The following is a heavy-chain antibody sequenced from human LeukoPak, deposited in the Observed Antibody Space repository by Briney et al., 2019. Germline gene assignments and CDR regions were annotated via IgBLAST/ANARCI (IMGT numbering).Heavy chain of an antibody. CDR1: GGSISGSSYY. J-gene: IGHJ2*01. CDR3: ARLSYITIFGVVTHYWYFDL. D-gene: IGHD3-3*01. V-gene: IGHV4-39*01. Sequence: SETLSLTCTVSGGSISGSSYYWGWIRQPPGKGLEWIGNIYYAGSTYYNPSLESRVTISVDTSKNQFSLKLSSVTAADTAVYYCARLSYITIFGVVTHYWYFDLWGRGTLVTVSS. CDR2: IYYAGST.